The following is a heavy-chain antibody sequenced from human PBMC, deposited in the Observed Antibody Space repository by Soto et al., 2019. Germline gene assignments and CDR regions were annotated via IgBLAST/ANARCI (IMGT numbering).Heavy chain of an antibody. Sequence: ASVKVSCKTSGYMFTTYGITWVRQAPGQGLEWMGWINTDHGNTNYAQNLQGRVTMTADTSASTAYMELRSLRSDDTAVYYCARSGNWYYDIWGRGTLVTVSS. CDR1: GYMFTTYG. CDR2: INTDHGNT. CDR3: ARSGNWYYDI. V-gene: IGHV1-18*01. J-gene: IGHJ2*01. D-gene: IGHD3-10*01.